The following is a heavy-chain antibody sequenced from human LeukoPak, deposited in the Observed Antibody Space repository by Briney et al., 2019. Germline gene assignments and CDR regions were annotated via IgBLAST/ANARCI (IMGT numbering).Heavy chain of an antibody. V-gene: IGHV3-33*01. CDR2: IWYDGSNK. CDR1: GFTFSNYG. CDR3: ARLGNSGHYFDY. D-gene: IGHD4-23*01. Sequence: GSLRLSCAASGFTFSNYGMHWVRQAPGKGLEWVAVIWYDGSNKYYADSVKGRFTISRDNSKNTLYLQMNSLRAEDTAVYYCARLGNSGHYFDYWGQGTLVTVSS. J-gene: IGHJ4*02.